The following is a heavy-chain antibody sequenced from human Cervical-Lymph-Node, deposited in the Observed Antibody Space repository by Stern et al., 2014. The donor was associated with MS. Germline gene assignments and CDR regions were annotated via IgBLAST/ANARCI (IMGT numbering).Heavy chain of an antibody. CDR2: INPKSGVT. J-gene: IGHJ4*02. Sequence: QVQLLQPGADVKKPGASVKVSCKASGYTFTAYNMHWLRQAPGQALEWMGRINPKSGVTNYAQKFQDRVTMTRDTSISTVYMELSRLRSNDTAMYYCATRRGCSGGSCSSRSLDYWGQGTLVTVSS. CDR3: ATRRGCSGGSCSSRSLDY. CDR1: GYTFTAYN. D-gene: IGHD2-15*01. V-gene: IGHV1-2*06.